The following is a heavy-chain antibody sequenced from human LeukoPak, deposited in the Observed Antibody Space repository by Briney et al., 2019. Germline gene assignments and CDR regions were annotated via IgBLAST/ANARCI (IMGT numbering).Heavy chain of an antibody. CDR2: IYSGGST. Sequence: PGGSLRLSCAASGFTVSSNYMSRVRQAPGKGLEWVSVIYSGGSTYYADSVKGRFTISRDNSKNTLYLQMNSLRAEDTAVYYCARADCSGGNCYSGDYFDYWGQGTLVTVSS. D-gene: IGHD2-15*01. J-gene: IGHJ4*02. V-gene: IGHV3-66*01. CDR3: ARADCSGGNCYSGDYFDY. CDR1: GFTVSSNY.